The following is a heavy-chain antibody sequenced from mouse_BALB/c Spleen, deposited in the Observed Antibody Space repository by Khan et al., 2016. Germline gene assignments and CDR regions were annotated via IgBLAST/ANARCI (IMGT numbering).Heavy chain of an antibody. CDR2: INPDSSTI. J-gene: IGHJ3*01. V-gene: IGHV4-1*02. Sequence: EVKLLESGGGLVQPGGSLKLSCAASGFDFSRYWMSWVRQAPGKGLEWLGEINPDSSTINYTPSLKDTFIISRDNAKNTLYLQMSKVRSEDTALDDCARRAFGTPGGFVYWGQGTLVTVSA. CDR3: ARRAFGTPGGFVY. D-gene: IGHD3-1*01. CDR1: GFDFSRYW.